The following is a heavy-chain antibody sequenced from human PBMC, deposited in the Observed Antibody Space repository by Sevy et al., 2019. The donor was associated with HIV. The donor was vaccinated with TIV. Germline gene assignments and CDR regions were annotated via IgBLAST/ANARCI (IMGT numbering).Heavy chain of an antibody. D-gene: IGHD2-15*01. J-gene: IGHJ6*02. CDR2: IYSDGRT. CDR3: TIEDIVLGEVIYYGMDV. V-gene: IGHV3-53*01. CDR1: GFSVSSNY. Sequence: GGSLRLSCVVSGFSVSSNYMSWVRQAPGKGLEWVSNIYSDGRTYYADSVRGRFTISRDTSKNTGYLEMKSLRAGDTAVYYCTIEDIVLGEVIYYGMDVWGHGTTVTVSS.